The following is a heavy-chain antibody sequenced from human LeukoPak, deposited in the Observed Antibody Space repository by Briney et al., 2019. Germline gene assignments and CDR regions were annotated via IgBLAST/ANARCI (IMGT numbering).Heavy chain of an antibody. D-gene: IGHD1-26*01. J-gene: IGHJ4*02. Sequence: PETLSLTCAVYGGSFSGYYWSWIRQPPGKGLEWIGEINHSGSTDYNPSLKSRVTISVDTSKNQFSLKLSSVTAADTAVYYCAREYSGSPRFDYWGQGTLVTVSS. CDR3: AREYSGSPRFDY. V-gene: IGHV4-34*01. CDR1: GGSFSGYY. CDR2: INHSGST.